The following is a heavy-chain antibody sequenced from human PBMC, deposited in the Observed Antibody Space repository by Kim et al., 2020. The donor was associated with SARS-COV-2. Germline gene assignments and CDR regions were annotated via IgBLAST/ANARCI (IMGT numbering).Heavy chain of an antibody. CDR3: ARDLGYYYGSGSLRDYYYMDV. D-gene: IGHD3-10*01. CDR2: IYYSGST. V-gene: IGHV4-59*01. CDR1: GGSISSYY. J-gene: IGHJ6*03. Sequence: SETLSLTCTVSGGSISSYYWSWIRQPPGKGLEWIGYIYYSGSTNYNPSLKSRVTISVDTSKNQFSLKLSSVTAADTAVYYCARDLGYYYGSGSLRDYYYMDVWGKGTTVTVSS.